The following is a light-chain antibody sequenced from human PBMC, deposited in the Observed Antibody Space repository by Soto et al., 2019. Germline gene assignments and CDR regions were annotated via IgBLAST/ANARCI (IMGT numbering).Light chain of an antibody. Sequence: EIVMTQSPATLSVSPGERVTFSCRASQSVNNNFAWYQHKPGQSPRPLVIGASTRATSVPVRFSGSGSGTEVTITISGLQTEEFAIYFFQQYISWPPPFGQGTKVEIK. CDR2: GAS. J-gene: IGKJ1*01. V-gene: IGKV3-15*01. CDR3: QQYISWPPP. CDR1: QSVNNN.